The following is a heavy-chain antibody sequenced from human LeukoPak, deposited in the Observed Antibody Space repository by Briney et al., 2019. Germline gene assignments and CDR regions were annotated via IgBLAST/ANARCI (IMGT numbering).Heavy chain of an antibody. CDR2: ISYDGSNK. J-gene: IGHJ4*02. Sequence: GGSLRLSCAASGFTFSSYAMHWVRQAPGKGLEWGAVISYDGSNKYYADSVKGRFTISRDNSKNTLYLQMNSLRAEDTAVYYCACTYYYDSSGYYGDYWGRGTLVTVSS. CDR3: ACTYYYDSSGYYGDY. V-gene: IGHV3-30-3*01. CDR1: GFTFSSYA. D-gene: IGHD3-22*01.